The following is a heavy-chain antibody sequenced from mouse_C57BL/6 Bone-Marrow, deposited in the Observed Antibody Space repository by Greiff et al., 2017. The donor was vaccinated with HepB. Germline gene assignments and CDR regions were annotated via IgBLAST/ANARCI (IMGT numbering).Heavy chain of an antibody. CDR2: IYPGDGDT. D-gene: IGHD1-1*01. J-gene: IGHJ4*01. V-gene: IGHV1-82*01. CDR1: GYAFSSSW. Sequence: VQLQQSGPELVKPGASVKISCKASGYAFSSSWMNWVKQRPGKGLEWIGRIYPGDGDTNYNGKFKGKATLTADKSSSTAYMQLSSLTSEDSAVYFCARITTVVATEDYWGQGTSVTVSS. CDR3: ARITTVVATEDY.